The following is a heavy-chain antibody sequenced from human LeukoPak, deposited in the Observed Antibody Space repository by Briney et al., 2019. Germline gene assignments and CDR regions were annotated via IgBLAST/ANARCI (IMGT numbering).Heavy chain of an antibody. J-gene: IGHJ3*02. CDR1: GYTFTSYD. CDR3: ARDTMDDAFDI. D-gene: IGHD3-10*01. CDR2: MNPNSGNT. V-gene: IGHV1-8*03. Sequence: GASVKVSCKASGYTFTSYDINWVRQATGQGLEWMGWMNPNSGNTGYAQKFQGRVTITRNTSISTAYMELSSLRSEDTAVYYCARDTMDDAFDIWGQGTMVTVSS.